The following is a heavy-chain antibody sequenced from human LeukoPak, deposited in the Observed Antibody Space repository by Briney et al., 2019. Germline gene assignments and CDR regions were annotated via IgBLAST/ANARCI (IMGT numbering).Heavy chain of an antibody. J-gene: IGHJ4*02. CDR1: GYTFSTYY. CDR3: ATLTGATHY. V-gene: IGHV1-2*02. CDR2: IIPNSGGT. D-gene: IGHD1-7*01. Sequence: GASVKVSCKALGYTFSTYYMQRVRQAPGQGLEWMGWIIPNSGGTTYAQKFQGRVTMTRDPSTSTAYMELINLTPDDTAMYYCATLTGATHYWGQGTLVTVSS.